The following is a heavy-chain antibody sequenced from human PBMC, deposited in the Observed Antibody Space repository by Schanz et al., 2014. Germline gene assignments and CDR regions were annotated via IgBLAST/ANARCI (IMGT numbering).Heavy chain of an antibody. CDR1: RIIFGTYS. Sequence: EVQLVESGGGLVKPGGSLRLSCTASRIIFGTYSMNWIRQTPKGLEWDSSINSRSNVIYYADSVKGRFTISSDNAKNSLYLQMNSLRAEDAAIYFYAKDAAYYDSVIFPDHWGQGTLVTVSS. J-gene: IGHJ4*02. CDR3: AKDAAYYDSVIFPDH. V-gene: IGHV3-21*04. CDR2: INSRSNVI. D-gene: IGHD3-22*01.